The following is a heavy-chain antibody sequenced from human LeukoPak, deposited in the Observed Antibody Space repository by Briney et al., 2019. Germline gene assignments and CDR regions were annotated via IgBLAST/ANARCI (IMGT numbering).Heavy chain of an antibody. V-gene: IGHV4-4*07. CDR3: ARDLYSGSYYSDY. Sequence: SETLSLTCTVSGGSISSYYWSWIPQPAGKGLEWVGRIYSSGTTNYSPSLKSRVTMSVDTSKNQFSLKLSSVTAADTALYYCARDLYSGSYYSDYWGQGTPVTVSS. D-gene: IGHD1-26*01. J-gene: IGHJ4*02. CDR2: IYSSGTT. CDR1: GGSISSYY.